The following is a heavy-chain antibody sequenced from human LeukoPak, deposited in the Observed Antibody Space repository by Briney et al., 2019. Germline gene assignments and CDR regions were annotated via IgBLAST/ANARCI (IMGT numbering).Heavy chain of an antibody. V-gene: IGHV4-4*02. CDR1: GGSISSSNW. CDR3: ARGYSSGWGIDY. Sequence: SETLSLTCAVSGGSISSSNWWSWVRQPPGKGLEWIGEIYHSGSTNYNPSLKSRVTISVDTSENQFSLKLSSVTAADTAVYYCARGYSSGWGIDYWGQGTLVTVSS. J-gene: IGHJ4*02. CDR2: IYHSGST. D-gene: IGHD6-19*01.